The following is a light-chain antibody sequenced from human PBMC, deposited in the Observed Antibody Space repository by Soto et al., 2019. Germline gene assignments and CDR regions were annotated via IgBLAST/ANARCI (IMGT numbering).Light chain of an antibody. J-gene: IGKJ1*01. CDR2: GAS. V-gene: IGKV1-39*01. CDR1: QSIRTS. CDR3: QQSYTTPRT. Sequence: QMTQSPSSLSASVGARITITCRASQSIRTSLNWYQQKPGKARRLLIYGASTLQSGVPSRFSGSGSATEFTLTVSSLQPEDSAIYYCQQSYTTPRTFGQGTKVEV.